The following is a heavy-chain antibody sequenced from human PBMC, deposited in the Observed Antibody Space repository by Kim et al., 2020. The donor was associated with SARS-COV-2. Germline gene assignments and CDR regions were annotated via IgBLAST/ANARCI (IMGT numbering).Heavy chain of an antibody. CDR3: ANHRAGSYLWSYYFDY. Sequence: SVKVSCKASGGTFSSYAISWVRQAPGQGLEWMGGIIPIFGTANYAQKFQGRVTITADESTSTAYMELSSLRSEDTAVYYCANHRAGSYLWSYYFDYWGQGTLVTVSS. CDR1: GGTFSSYA. D-gene: IGHD1-26*01. V-gene: IGHV1-69*13. J-gene: IGHJ4*02. CDR2: IIPIFGTA.